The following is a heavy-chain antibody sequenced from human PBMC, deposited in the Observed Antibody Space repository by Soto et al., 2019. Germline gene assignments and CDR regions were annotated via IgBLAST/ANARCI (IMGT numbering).Heavy chain of an antibody. V-gene: IGHV4-39*01. CDR2: FFYGGRT. J-gene: IGHJ4*02. CDR3: ATVASTHFDS. D-gene: IGHD1-1*01. CDR1: GGSISSPSYN. Sequence: QVQLQQSGPGLLKPSETLSLTCTVSGGSISSPSYNWVWVRQPPGKGPEWIGSFFYGGRTHYRPSLESRLSISVDTARSQVSLILTSVTAADTAVYYCATVASTHFDSWGQGALVVVSS.